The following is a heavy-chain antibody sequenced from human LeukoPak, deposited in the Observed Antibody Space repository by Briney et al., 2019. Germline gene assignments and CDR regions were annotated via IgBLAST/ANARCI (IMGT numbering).Heavy chain of an antibody. CDR2: INPNSGGT. J-gene: IGHJ4*02. Sequence: ASVKVSCKASGYTFTNYGIIWVRQAPGQGLEWMGWINPNSGGTNYAQRFQGRVTMTRDTSISTAYMDLSRLRPDDTAVYYCARVDSTGYYRGRGPIDYWGQGTLVTVSS. V-gene: IGHV1-2*02. D-gene: IGHD3-22*01. CDR3: ARVDSTGYYRGRGPIDY. CDR1: GYTFTNYG.